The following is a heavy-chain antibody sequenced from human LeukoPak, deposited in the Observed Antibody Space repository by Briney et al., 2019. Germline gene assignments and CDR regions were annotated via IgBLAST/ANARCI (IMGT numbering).Heavy chain of an antibody. Sequence: GGSLRLSCAASGFTFSSYEMNWVRQAPGKGLEWVSYISSGGNTIYYADSVKGRFTISRDNAKNSLYLQMNSLRAENTAVYYCAREGTAMVSFDYWGQGTLVTVSS. V-gene: IGHV3-48*03. D-gene: IGHD5-18*01. CDR2: ISSGGNTI. J-gene: IGHJ4*02. CDR3: AREGTAMVSFDY. CDR1: GFTFSSYE.